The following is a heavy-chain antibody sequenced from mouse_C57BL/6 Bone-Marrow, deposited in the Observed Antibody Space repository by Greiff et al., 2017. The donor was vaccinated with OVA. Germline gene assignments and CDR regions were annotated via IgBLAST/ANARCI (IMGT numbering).Heavy chain of an antibody. CDR2: ISSGGSYT. CDR1: GFTFSSYG. D-gene: IGHD1-2*01. V-gene: IGHV5-6*01. J-gene: IGHJ2*01. CDR3: ARHKTWTAYYFDY. Sequence: EVQPVESGGDLVKPGGSLKLSRAASGFTFSSYGMSWVRQTPDKRPEWVATISSGGSYTYYPDSVKGRFTISRDNAKNTLYLQMRRLKSEDTAMYYGARHKTWTAYYFDYWGQGTTLTVSS.